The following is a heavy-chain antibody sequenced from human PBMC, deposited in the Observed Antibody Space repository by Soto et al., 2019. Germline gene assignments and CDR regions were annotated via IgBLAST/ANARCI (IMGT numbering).Heavy chain of an antibody. J-gene: IGHJ4*02. CDR1: GDSISSDGYH. CDR2: IYNGGRT. Sequence: TLSLTCTVSGDSISSDGYHWSWIRQSPGKGLEWIGYIYNGGRTFYRPSLESRINMSLDATKNSYSLRLTSVTAADTAVYYCARAPVGMDSINFFDHWGQGIPVTVSS. V-gene: IGHV4-30-4*01. D-gene: IGHD2-8*01. CDR3: ARAPVGMDSINFFDH.